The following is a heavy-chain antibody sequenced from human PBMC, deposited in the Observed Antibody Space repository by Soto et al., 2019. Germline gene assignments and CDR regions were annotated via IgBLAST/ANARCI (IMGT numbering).Heavy chain of an antibody. CDR1: GGSVSSGSYY. CDR2: IYYSGST. CDR3: ARNLGLGLLRWNWFDP. D-gene: IGHD2-15*01. J-gene: IGHJ5*02. V-gene: IGHV4-61*01. Sequence: QVQLQESGPGLVKPSETLSLTCTVSGGSVSSGSYYWSWIRQPPGKGLQGIGYIYYSGSTNYNPSLKSRLSISVDTSKNQFSLKLSSVTAADTAVYYCARNLGLGLLRWNWFDPWGQGTLVTVSS.